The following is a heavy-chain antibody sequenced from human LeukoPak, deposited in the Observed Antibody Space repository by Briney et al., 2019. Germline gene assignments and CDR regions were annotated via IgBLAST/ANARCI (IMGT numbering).Heavy chain of an antibody. CDR2: ISYDGSNK. J-gene: IGHJ4*02. CDR1: GFTFSSYG. D-gene: IGHD3-16*01. Sequence: GGPLRLPCAASGFTFSSYGMHWVRQAPGKGLEWVAVISYDGSNKYYADSVKGRFTISRDNSKNTLYLQMNSLRAEDTAVYYCANLNAPYWGNFDYWGQGTLVTVSS. V-gene: IGHV3-30*18. CDR3: ANLNAPYWGNFDY.